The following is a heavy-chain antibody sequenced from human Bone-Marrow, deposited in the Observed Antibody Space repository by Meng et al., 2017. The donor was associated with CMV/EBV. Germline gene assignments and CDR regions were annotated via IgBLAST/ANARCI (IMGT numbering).Heavy chain of an antibody. CDR3: ARDSGQFGSRASGMDV. J-gene: IGHJ6*02. V-gene: IGHV3-30*14. CDR1: GFIFSGYA. Sequence: GESLKISCAASGFIFSGYAVHWVRQAPGKGLEWVAVISYDGSNKYYADSVKGRFTISRDNSKNTLYLQMNSLRAEDTAVYYCARDSGQFGSRASGMDVWG. D-gene: IGHD3-10*01. CDR2: ISYDGSNK.